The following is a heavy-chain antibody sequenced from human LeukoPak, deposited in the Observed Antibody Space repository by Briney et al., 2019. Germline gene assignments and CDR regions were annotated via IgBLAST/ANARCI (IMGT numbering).Heavy chain of an antibody. V-gene: IGHV3-53*01. Sequence: GGSLRLSCAASGFTFRDFSMHWVRQVPGKGLEWVSVIYTVGNTYYAESVKGRFTISRDNSKNTLYLQMNSLRAEDTAVYYCARGYSYGYFDYWGQGTLVTVSS. J-gene: IGHJ4*02. CDR1: GFTFRDFS. CDR3: ARGYSYGYFDY. CDR2: IYTVGNT. D-gene: IGHD5-18*01.